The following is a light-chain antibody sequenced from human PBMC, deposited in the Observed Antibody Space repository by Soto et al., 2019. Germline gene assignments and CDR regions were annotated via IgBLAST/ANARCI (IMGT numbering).Light chain of an antibody. V-gene: IGKV1D-12*01. CDR1: QGIRSW. CDR3: QQSVIFPAT. CDR2: SAS. Sequence: DIQMNQSPSSVSASVGDRVTITCRASQGIRSWLAWYQQKPGKAPKLLISSASRLQSGVPSRFSGSGSWTDFSLTFSGRQPEDFATFYCQQSVIFPATFGGGTRGEIK. J-gene: IGKJ4*01.